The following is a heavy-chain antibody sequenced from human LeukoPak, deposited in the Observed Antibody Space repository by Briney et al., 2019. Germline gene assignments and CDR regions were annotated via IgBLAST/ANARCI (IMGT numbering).Heavy chain of an antibody. CDR3: ARSGSGSYYNSNWFDP. D-gene: IGHD3-10*01. CDR2: IYPGDSDT. CDR1: GYSFTSYW. Sequence: GESLKISCKGSGYSFTSYWIGWVRQMPGKGLEWMGIIYPGDSDTRYSPSFQGQVTISADKSISTAYLQWSSLKASDTAMYYYARSGSGSYYNSNWFDPWGQGTLVTVSS. J-gene: IGHJ5*02. V-gene: IGHV5-51*01.